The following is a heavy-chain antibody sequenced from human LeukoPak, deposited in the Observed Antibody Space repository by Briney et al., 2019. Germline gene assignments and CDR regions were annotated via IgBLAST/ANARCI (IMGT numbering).Heavy chain of an antibody. J-gene: IGHJ2*01. Sequence: GESPKISCKGSGYSFTSYWIGWVRQMPGKGLEWMGIIYPGDSDTRYSPSFQGQVTISADKSISTAYLQWSSLKASDTAMYYCARTLDIVVVPAAIDWYFDLWGRGTLVTVSS. D-gene: IGHD2-2*01. CDR1: GYSFTSYW. CDR3: ARTLDIVVVPAAIDWYFDL. CDR2: IYPGDSDT. V-gene: IGHV5-51*01.